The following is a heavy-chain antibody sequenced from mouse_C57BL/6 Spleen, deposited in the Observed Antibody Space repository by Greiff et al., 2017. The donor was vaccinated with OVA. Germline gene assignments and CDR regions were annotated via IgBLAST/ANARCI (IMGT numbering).Heavy chain of an antibody. CDR3: AKGGSTGTIAY. V-gene: IGHV1-42*01. Sequence: EVQLQQSGPELVKPGASVKISCKASGYSFTGYYMNWVKQSPEKSLEWIGEINPSTGGTTYNQKFKAKATLTVDKSSSTAYMQLKSLRSEDSAVYYCAKGGSTGTIAYWGQGTLVTVSA. D-gene: IGHD4-1*01. J-gene: IGHJ3*01. CDR1: GYSFTGYY. CDR2: INPSTGGT.